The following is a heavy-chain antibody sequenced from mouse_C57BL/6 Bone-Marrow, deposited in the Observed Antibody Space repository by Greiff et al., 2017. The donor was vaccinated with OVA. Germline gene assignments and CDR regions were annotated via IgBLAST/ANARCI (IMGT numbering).Heavy chain of an antibody. CDR2: ISDGGSYT. CDR3: ARGNYYYLFAY. Sequence: EVKLVESGGGLVKPGGSLKLSCAASGFTFSSYAMSWVRQTPEKRLAWVATISDGGSYTYYPDNVKGRFTISRDNAKNNLYLQMSHLKSEDTAMYYCARGNYYYLFAYWGQGTLVTVSA. D-gene: IGHD1-1*01. CDR1: GFTFSSYA. V-gene: IGHV5-4*03. J-gene: IGHJ3*01.